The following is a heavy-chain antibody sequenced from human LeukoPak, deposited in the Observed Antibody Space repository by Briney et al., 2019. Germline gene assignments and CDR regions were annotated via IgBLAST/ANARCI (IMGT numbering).Heavy chain of an antibody. CDR1: GGTFSSYA. CDR2: IIPIFGTA. D-gene: IGHD3-9*01. CDR3: ARARSDDILTGPTDY. J-gene: IGHJ4*02. V-gene: IGHV1-69*05. Sequence: SVKVSCKASGGTFSSYAISWVRQAPGQGLEWMGRIIPIFGTANYAQKFQGRVTITTDESTSTAYMELSSLRSEDTAVYYCARARSDDILTGPTDYWGQGTLVTVSS.